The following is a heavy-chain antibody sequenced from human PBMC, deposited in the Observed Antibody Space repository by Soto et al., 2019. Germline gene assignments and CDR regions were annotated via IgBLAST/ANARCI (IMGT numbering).Heavy chain of an antibody. CDR1: GFTFSTYS. CDR2: ISSSSSTI. CDR3: ARDRLSDYDFWSGYSPYDY. J-gene: IGHJ4*02. D-gene: IGHD3-3*01. Sequence: PGGSLRLSCAASGFTFSTYSMNWVRQAPGKGLEWVSYISSSSSTIYFTDSVKGRFTISRDNAKNSLYLQMNNLRDEDTAVYYCARDRLSDYDFWSGYSPYDYWGQGTLVTVSS. V-gene: IGHV3-48*02.